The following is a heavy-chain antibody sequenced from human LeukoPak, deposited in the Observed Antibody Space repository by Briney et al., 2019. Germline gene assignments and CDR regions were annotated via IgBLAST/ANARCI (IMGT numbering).Heavy chain of an antibody. CDR2: INTNTGNP. V-gene: IGHV7-4-1*02. Sequence: GASVKVSCKGSGYIFTSYYMHWVRQAPGQGLEWMGWINTNTGNPTYAQGFTGRFVFSLDTSVSTAYLQISSLKAEDTAVYYRARDLAASDFWSNPYYYYGMDVWGQGTTVTVSS. J-gene: IGHJ6*02. CDR3: ARDLAASDFWSNPYYYYGMDV. CDR1: GYIFTSYY. D-gene: IGHD3-3*01.